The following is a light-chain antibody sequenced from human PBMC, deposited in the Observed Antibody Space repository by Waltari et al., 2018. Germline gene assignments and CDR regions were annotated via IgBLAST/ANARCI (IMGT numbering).Light chain of an antibody. CDR3: CSYAGNYTYVV. CDR2: DVS. V-gene: IGLV2-11*01. Sequence: QSALTQPRSVSGSPGQSVTIPCTGTSSDVGGYNSVSWYQHHPGKAPKFMIYDVSKRPSGVPDRFSGSKSGNTASLTISGLQAEDEADYYCCSYAGNYTYVVFGGGTKLTVL. CDR1: SSDVGGYNS. J-gene: IGLJ2*01.